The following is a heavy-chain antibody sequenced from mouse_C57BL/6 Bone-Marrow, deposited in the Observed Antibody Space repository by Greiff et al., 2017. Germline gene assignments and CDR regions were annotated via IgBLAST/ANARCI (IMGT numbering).Heavy chain of an antibody. V-gene: IGHV1-81*01. Sequence: QVQLQQSGAELARPGASVKLSCKASGYTFTSYGISWVKQRTGQGLEWIGEIYPRSGNTYYTEKFKGKATLTADKSSSTAYMELRSLTSEDSAVYFCARFSGYVWFAYWGQGTLVTVSA. CDR1: GYTFTSYG. CDR3: ARFSGYVWFAY. CDR2: IYPRSGNT. D-gene: IGHD3-2*02. J-gene: IGHJ3*01.